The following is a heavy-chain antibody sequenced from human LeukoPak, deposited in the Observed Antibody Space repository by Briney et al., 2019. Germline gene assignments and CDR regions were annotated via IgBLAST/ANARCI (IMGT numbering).Heavy chain of an antibody. CDR1: GGSISNFY. V-gene: IGHV4-4*07. D-gene: IGHD6-13*01. CDR2: ISTSGST. J-gene: IGHJ4*02. Sequence: SETLSLTCTVSGGSISNFYWSWIRQPAGKGLEWIGRISTSGSTYYNPSLKSRITMSLDTSKNQFSLRLSSVTAADTAVYYCARESNIAAACIDFWGQGTLVTVSS. CDR3: ARESNIAAACIDF.